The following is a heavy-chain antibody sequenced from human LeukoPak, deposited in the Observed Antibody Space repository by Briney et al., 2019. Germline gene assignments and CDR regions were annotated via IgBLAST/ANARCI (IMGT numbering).Heavy chain of an antibody. V-gene: IGHV4-59*08. CDR2: IYYSGST. CDR3: ARRTLTIFGVASHAFDI. D-gene: IGHD3-3*01. J-gene: IGHJ3*02. Sequence: PSETLSLTCTVSGGSISSYYWSWIRQPPGKGLEWIGYIYYSGSTNYNPSLKSRVTISVETSKNQFSLKLSSVTAADTAVYYCARRTLTIFGVASHAFDIWGQGTMVTVSS. CDR1: GGSISSYY.